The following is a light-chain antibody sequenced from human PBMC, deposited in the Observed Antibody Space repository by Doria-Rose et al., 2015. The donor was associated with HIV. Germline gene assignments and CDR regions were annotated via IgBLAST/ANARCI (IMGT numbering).Light chain of an antibody. V-gene: IGKV1-9*01. J-gene: IGKJ1*01. Sequence: TQSPSFLSASVGVRVTITCRASQGISRYLAWYRQKPGKAPTLLIFGASTLQSGVPSRFSGSGSGTEFTLTISSLQPEDFATYCCQQFDSFPRTFGQGTKVELK. CDR1: QGISRY. CDR3: QQFDSFPRT. CDR2: GAS.